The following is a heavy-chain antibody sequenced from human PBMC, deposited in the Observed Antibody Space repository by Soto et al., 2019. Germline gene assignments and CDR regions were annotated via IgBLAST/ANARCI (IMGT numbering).Heavy chain of an antibody. Sequence: QVQLVQSGAEVKKPGASVKVSCKASGYTFTSYGISWVRQAPGQGLEWMGWISAYNGNTNYAQKLQGRVTMTTDTSRSSAYMGVRCSRSDVPALYYGASGEYYDLGCGREYDSFDLRGQGPMVTVSS. V-gene: IGHV1-18*01. CDR3: ASGEYYDLGCGREYDSFDL. CDR2: ISAYNGNT. D-gene: IGHD3-3*01. J-gene: IGHJ3*01. CDR1: GYTFTSYG.